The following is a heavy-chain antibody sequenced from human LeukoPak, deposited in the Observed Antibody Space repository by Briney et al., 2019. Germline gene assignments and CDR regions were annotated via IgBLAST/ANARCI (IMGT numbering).Heavy chain of an antibody. J-gene: IGHJ4*02. CDR1: GYTFTSYD. CDR2: MNPNSGDT. CDR3: ARNVRDTGSFDY. D-gene: IGHD3-10*01. V-gene: IGHV1-8*01. Sequence: ASVKVSCKAFGYTFTSYDINWVRQATGQGLEWMGWMNPNSGDTGYAQKFQGRITMTRNPSISTAYMEPSSLRSEDTAVYYCARNVRDTGSFDYWGQGILVTVSS.